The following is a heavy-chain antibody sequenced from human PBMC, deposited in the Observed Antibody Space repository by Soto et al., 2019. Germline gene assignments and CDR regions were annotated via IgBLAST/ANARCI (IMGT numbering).Heavy chain of an antibody. V-gene: IGHV1-69*06. CDR2: IVVDSNTA. D-gene: IGHD1-26*01. CDR1: GSTFNNFA. CDR3: ARAIKRWEVNYYFDF. Sequence: QVVLLQSGAEVKEPGSLVRVSCQVSGSTFNNFAFSWVRQAPGHGPEWMGGIVVDSNTAEYSQRFQDRVTITADTSTDTLYMELGSLTFEDTAVYYCARAIKRWEVNYYFDFWGQGPLVTVSS. J-gene: IGHJ4*02.